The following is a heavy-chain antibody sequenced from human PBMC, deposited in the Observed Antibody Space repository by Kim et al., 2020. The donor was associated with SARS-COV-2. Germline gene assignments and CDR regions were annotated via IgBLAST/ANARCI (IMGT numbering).Heavy chain of an antibody. Sequence: GGSLRLSCAASGFRFSNYEMNWVRQTPGKGLEWISYISSISRSIYYADSVRGRFTISRDNAKNSLYLQMNSLRAEDTAVYYCATPASTDGWYFDYWGRGTLLTVSS. CDR2: ISSISRSI. D-gene: IGHD6-19*01. CDR3: ATPASTDGWYFDY. J-gene: IGHJ4*02. CDR1: GFRFSNYE. V-gene: IGHV3-48*03.